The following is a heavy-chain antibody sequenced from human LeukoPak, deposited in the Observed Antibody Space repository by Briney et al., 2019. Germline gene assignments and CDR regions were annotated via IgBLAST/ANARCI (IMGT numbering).Heavy chain of an antibody. Sequence: SETLSLTCAVSGGSISSSAYSWGWIRQPPGRGLEWIGNIYYTGSTSYNPSLKSRVAISVDTSKNQFSLKLNSVTAADTAVYFCARQVVAVAGTGYFDYWGQGTLVTVSS. CDR3: ARQVVAVAGTGYFDY. V-gene: IGHV4-39*01. D-gene: IGHD6-19*01. J-gene: IGHJ4*02. CDR2: IYYTGST. CDR1: GGSISSSAYS.